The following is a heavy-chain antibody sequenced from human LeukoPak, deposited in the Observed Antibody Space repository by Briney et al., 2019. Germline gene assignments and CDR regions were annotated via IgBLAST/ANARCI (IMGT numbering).Heavy chain of an antibody. D-gene: IGHD6-19*01. J-gene: IGHJ4*02. CDR3: AIESIAVAGIYYFDY. CDR2: IYYSGST. CDR1: GGSISSYY. Sequence: SETLSLTCTVSGGSISSYYWSWIRQPPGKGLEWIGYIYYSGSTNYNPSLKSRVTISVDTSKNQFSLKLSSVTAADTAVYYCAIESIAVAGIYYFDYWGQGTPVTVSS. V-gene: IGHV4-59*01.